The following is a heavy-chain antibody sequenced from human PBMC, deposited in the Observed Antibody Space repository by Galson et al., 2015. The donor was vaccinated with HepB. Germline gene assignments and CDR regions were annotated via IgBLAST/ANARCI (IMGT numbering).Heavy chain of an antibody. J-gene: IGHJ6*02. Sequence: SVKVSCKASGGTFSSYAISWVRQAPGQGLEWMGGIIPIFGTANYAQKFQGRVTITADESTSTAYMELSSLRSEDTAVYYCARDRKRLYYYYGMDVWGQGTTVTVSS. D-gene: IGHD1-1*01. V-gene: IGHV1-69*13. CDR1: GGTFSSYA. CDR3: ARDRKRLYYYYGMDV. CDR2: IIPIFGTA.